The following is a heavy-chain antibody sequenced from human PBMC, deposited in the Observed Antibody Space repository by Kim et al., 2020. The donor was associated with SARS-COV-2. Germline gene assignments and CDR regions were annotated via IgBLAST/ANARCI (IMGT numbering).Heavy chain of an antibody. CDR3: ARAAPYGRNFDY. V-gene: IGHV3-13*04. D-gene: IGHD3-10*01. CDR2: IGNAGDT. CDR1: GFTFSSYD. J-gene: IGHJ4*02. Sequence: GGSLRLSCAASGFTFSSYDMHWVRQATGKGLEWVSAIGNAGDTYYPGSVKGRFTISRENAKNSLYLQMNSLRAGDTAVYYCARAAPYGRNFDYWGQGTLV.